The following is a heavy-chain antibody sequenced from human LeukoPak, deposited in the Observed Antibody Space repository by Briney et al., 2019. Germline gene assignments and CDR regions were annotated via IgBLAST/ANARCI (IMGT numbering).Heavy chain of an antibody. J-gene: IGHJ4*02. CDR3: AREKVGSTTFDY. CDR2: IYYSGST. Sequence: PSETLSLTWTLSGGSISSSSYYWGWIRQPPGKGLEWIGSIYYSGSTYYIPSFKSRVTISVDTSKNQFSLKLSSVTAADTAVYYCAREKVGSTTFDYWGQGALVTVSS. CDR1: GGSISSSSYY. D-gene: IGHD1-26*01. V-gene: IGHV4-39*02.